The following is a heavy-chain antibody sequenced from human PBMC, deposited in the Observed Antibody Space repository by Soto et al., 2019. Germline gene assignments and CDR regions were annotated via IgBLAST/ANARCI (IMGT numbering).Heavy chain of an antibody. CDR3: ARGGGFITGV. D-gene: IGHD3-16*01. V-gene: IGHV3-7*01. Sequence: EVQLVESGGGLVQTGWSLRLSCSASEFTVSSYWMTWFWQAPGKGLQWVANIKYDESEVYYVDSVKGRFTISRDNAKNSLFLQMNSLRAADAATYYGARGGGFITGVWGRGTTVTVSS. CDR1: EFTVSSYW. J-gene: IGHJ6*02. CDR2: IKYDESEV.